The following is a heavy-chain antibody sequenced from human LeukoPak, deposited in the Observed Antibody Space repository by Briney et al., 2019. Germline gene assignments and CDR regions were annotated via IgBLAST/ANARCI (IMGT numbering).Heavy chain of an antibody. V-gene: IGHV4-34*01. Sequence: SETLSLTCAVYGGSFSGYNWSWIRQPPGKGLEWIGEINHSGSTNYNPSLKSRVTISVDTSKNQFSLKLSSVTAADTAVYYCARDFYYYDSSGDAFDIWGQGTMVTVSS. D-gene: IGHD3-22*01. J-gene: IGHJ3*02. CDR3: ARDFYYYDSSGDAFDI. CDR2: INHSGST. CDR1: GGSFSGYN.